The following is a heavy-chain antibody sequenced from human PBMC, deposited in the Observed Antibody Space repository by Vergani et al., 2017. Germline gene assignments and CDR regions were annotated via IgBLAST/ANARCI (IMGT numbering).Heavy chain of an antibody. Sequence: EVQLLESGGGLVQPGGSLRLSCEASGFIFSTYAMSWVRQAPGKGLEWVSGITNVGYPYYADAVKGRFTISRGNSENTLFLQMNSLRAEDTAVYYWAKEREAVGTPLFDYWGQGKLVTVSS. CDR1: GFIFSTYA. CDR2: ITNVGYP. J-gene: IGHJ4*02. V-gene: IGHV3-23*01. CDR3: AKEREAVGTPLFDY. D-gene: IGHD6-13*01.